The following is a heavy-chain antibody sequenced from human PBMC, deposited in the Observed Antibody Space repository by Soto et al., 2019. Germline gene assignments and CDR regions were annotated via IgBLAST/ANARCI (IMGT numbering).Heavy chain of an antibody. Sequence: QLVLVQSGAEVKKPGSSVKVSCKASGGTFNNYAVTWVRQAPGQGLEWMGGLIPVLGTPNYAQKFQDRVTIPADESTSSAYMELSRLRHDDTAIYYCASSYGTSWYGDYWGQGTLVTVSS. CDR2: LIPVLGTP. CDR3: ASSYGTSWYGDY. D-gene: IGHD6-13*01. CDR1: GGTFNNYA. V-gene: IGHV1-69*01. J-gene: IGHJ4*02.